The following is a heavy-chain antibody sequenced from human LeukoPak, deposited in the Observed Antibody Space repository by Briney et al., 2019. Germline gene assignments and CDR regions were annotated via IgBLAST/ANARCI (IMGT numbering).Heavy chain of an antibody. J-gene: IGHJ5*02. CDR3: ATYSRSSGWFDP. CDR2: IKEDGGEK. Sequence: TGGSLRLSCAASGFTFSTYWMGWVRQAPGKGLEWVANIKEDGGEKNYVDSVKGRFTISRDNARNSLHLQMNSLRAEDTAMYYCATYSRSSGWFDPRGQGTLVTVSS. CDR1: GFTFSTYW. D-gene: IGHD4-11*01. V-gene: IGHV3-7*01.